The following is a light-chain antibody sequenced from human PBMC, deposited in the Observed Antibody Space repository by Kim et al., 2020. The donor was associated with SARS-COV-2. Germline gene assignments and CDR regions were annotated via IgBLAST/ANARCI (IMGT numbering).Light chain of an antibody. CDR1: SIDIGSTHY. CDR2: DVD. CDR3: ISYAASITFV. V-gene: IGLV2-14*03. J-gene: IGLJ1*01. Sequence: GQSITISCNGTSIDIGSTHYVSWYQLNPAEAPKLVIFDVDLRPSGISTRFSGSKSGNKASLTISGLQPEDEADYFCISYAASITFVFGSGTKVTVL.